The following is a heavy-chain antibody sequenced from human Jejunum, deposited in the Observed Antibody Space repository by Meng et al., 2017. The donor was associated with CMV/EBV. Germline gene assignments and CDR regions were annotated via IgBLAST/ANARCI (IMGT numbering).Heavy chain of an antibody. J-gene: IGHJ4*02. CDR1: GDSISSGDYS. Sequence: GQRQGSGPRLVKPSPTLSLTCHVVGDSISSGDYSWNWIRQSPGKGLEWIGYIYYNGNAYYNPSLQSRVSISVDTSKNEFSLNLNSVTAADTALYFCARGGIFRGIDYWGQGTLVTVSS. V-gene: IGHV4-30-4*08. D-gene: IGHD3-10*01. CDR3: ARGGIFRGIDY. CDR2: IYYNGNA.